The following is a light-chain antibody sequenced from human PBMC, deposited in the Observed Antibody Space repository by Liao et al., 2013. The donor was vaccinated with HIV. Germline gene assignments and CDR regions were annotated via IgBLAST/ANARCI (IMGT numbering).Light chain of an antibody. J-gene: IGLJ1*01. CDR1: NIGSKR. Sequence: SYVLTQPPSEPVAPGKTATITCGGNNIGSKRVHWYQQKPGQAPVLVIYYDSDRPSGIPERFSGSTSGNTATLTISGTQAIDEADYYCQTWDSTSYVFGTGTKVIVL. CDR3: QTWDSTSYV. V-gene: IGLV3-21*01. CDR2: YDS.